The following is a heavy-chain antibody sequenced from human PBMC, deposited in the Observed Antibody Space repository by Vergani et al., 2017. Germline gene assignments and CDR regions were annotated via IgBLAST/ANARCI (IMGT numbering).Heavy chain of an antibody. CDR1: GYTFTNYP. Sequence: QVQLLQSGSELKKPGASVRISCEASGYTFTNYPLIWVRQAPGQGLEFMGWINTNSGNPTDAPGFTGRFVFSLDTSVSTANLQISGLKAEDSAVYYCARGRQWRLTEYLYGMDVWGQGTTVTVSS. CDR3: ARGRQWRLTEYLYGMDV. D-gene: IGHD6-19*01. V-gene: IGHV7-4-1*02. CDR2: INTNSGNP. J-gene: IGHJ6*02.